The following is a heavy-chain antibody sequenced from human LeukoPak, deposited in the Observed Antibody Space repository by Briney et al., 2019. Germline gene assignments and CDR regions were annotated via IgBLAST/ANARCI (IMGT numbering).Heavy chain of an antibody. CDR2: IKQDGSEK. CDR3: ARGGGSYLYYYYYYYMDV. V-gene: IGHV3-7*01. CDR1: GFTFSSYW. Sequence: GGSLRLSCAASGFTFSSYWMSWVRQAPGKGLEWVANIKQDGSEKYYVDSVKGRLTISRDNAKNSLYLQMNSLRAEDTAVYYCARGGGSYLYYYYYYYMDVWGKGTTVTVSS. D-gene: IGHD1-26*01. J-gene: IGHJ6*03.